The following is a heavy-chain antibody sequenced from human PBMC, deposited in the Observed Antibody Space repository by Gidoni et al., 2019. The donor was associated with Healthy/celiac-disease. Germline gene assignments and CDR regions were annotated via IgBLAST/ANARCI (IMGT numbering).Heavy chain of an antibody. J-gene: IGHJ4*02. CDR1: GFPFRRDS. CDR2: ISSSSSTI. Sequence: EVQLVESGGGSVQRGGSRRLPCPASGFPFRRDSMNWVRQAPGKGLGWVSYISSSSSTIYYADSVKGRFTISRDNAKNSLYLQMNSLRAEDTAVYYCARDLNYYDSSGYFDYWGQGTLVTVSS. D-gene: IGHD3-22*01. CDR3: ARDLNYYDSSGYFDY. V-gene: IGHV3-48*01.